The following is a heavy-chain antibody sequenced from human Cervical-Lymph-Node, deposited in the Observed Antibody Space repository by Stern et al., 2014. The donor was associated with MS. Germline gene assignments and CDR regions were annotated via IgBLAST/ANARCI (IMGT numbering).Heavy chain of an antibody. J-gene: IGHJ4*02. V-gene: IGHV3-53*01. Sequence: EVQLVESGGGVIQPGGSLRLSCTASGFTVSRDYMTWVRQAPGKGLEWVSLITNVGSTFYTDSVKGRFTISRDDSKNTVYLHMTSLRAEDTAMYYCARDTSSPERSDWWGQGTQVTVSS. CDR2: ITNVGST. D-gene: IGHD1-1*01. CDR1: GFTVSRDY. CDR3: ARDTSSPERSDW.